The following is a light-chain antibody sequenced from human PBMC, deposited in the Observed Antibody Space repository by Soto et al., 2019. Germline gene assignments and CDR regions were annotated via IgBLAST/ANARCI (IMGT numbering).Light chain of an antibody. CDR3: SSYTSSSTLV. Sequence: QSALTQPASVSGSPGQSITISCTGTSSDVGGYNHVSWYQQYPGKAPKLMIYGVTNRPSGVSNRFSGSKTGNTASLTISGLQAEDEADYYCSSYTSSSTLVFGGGTKLTVL. CDR2: GVT. CDR1: SSDVGGYNH. J-gene: IGLJ2*01. V-gene: IGLV2-14*01.